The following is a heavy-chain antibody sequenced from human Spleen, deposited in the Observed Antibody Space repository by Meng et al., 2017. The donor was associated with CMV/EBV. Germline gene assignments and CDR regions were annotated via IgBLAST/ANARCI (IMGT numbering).Heavy chain of an antibody. CDR2: ISWNSGSI. V-gene: IGHV3-9*01. Sequence: GGSLRLSCAASGFPFHDYVMHWVRQPPGKGLEWVSGISWNSGSIAYADSVKGRFTISRDNAKNALYLQMNSLRVEDTAFYYCASREGGYWGQGTLVTVSS. J-gene: IGHJ4*01. CDR3: ASREGGY. CDR1: GFPFHDYV. D-gene: IGHD3-10*01.